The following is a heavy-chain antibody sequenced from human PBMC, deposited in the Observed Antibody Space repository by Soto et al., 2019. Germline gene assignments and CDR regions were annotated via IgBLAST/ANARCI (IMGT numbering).Heavy chain of an antibody. CDR2: INPNSGGT. CDR3: ARLAWNGATSEA. CDR1: GYTFTGYY. Sequence: ASVKVSCKASGYTFTGYYIHWVGQAPVRVLEWMVWINPNSGGTNYAQKFQGRVTMTRDTSITTAHMELSRLKSDDTAVYYCARLAWNGATSEAWGQGTLVTVSS. D-gene: IGHD1-1*01. V-gene: IGHV1-2*02. J-gene: IGHJ5*02.